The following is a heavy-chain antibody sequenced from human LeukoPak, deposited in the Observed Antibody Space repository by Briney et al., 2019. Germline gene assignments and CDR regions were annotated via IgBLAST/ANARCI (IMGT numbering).Heavy chain of an antibody. J-gene: IGHJ4*02. Sequence: GGSLRLSRAASGFPFSSYEMNWVRQAPGKGLEWVSYISSGGNTIYYADSVKGRFTISRDNAKNSLYLQMNRLRAEDTAVYYCAREGTAMVSFDYWGQGTLVTVSS. CDR3: AREGTAMVSFDY. D-gene: IGHD5-18*01. CDR2: ISSGGNTI. V-gene: IGHV3-48*03. CDR1: GFPFSSYE.